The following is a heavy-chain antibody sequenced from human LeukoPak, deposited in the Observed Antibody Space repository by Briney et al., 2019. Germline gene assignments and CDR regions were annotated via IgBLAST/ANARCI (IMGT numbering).Heavy chain of an antibody. J-gene: IGHJ4*02. CDR3: AKGSYYDSSGSFYFDY. V-gene: IGHV3-23*01. D-gene: IGHD3-22*01. Sequence: TGGSLRLSCATSGFTFSNYAMSWVRQAPGKGLEWVSIISDSAVGTYYTDSVKGRFTISRDNSKNTLYVQVNSLGTEDTAAYYCAKGSYYDSSGSFYFDYWGQGTLVTVSS. CDR2: ISDSAVGT. CDR1: GFTFSNYA.